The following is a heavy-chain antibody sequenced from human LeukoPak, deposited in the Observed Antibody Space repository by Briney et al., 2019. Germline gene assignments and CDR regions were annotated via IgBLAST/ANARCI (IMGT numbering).Heavy chain of an antibody. D-gene: IGHD5-24*01. CDR3: AKAPDGYNFWYFDY. J-gene: IGHJ4*02. Sequence: GGSLRLSCAASGFSFSDYYMSWVRQAPGKGLEWISYISSRATTIKYADSVKGRFTISRDNAKNSLYLQMNSLRAEDTALYYCAKAPDGYNFWYFDYWGQGTLVTVSS. CDR1: GFSFSDYY. V-gene: IGHV3-11*01. CDR2: ISSRATTI.